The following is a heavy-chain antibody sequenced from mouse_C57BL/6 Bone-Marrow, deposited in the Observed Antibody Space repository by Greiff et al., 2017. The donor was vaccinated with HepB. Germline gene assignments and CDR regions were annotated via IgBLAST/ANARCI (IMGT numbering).Heavy chain of an antibody. J-gene: IGHJ3*01. D-gene: IGHD1-1*01. CDR3: ASDYGSSYVGFAY. V-gene: IGHV1-81*01. CDR2: IYPRSGNT. CDR1: GYTFTSYG. Sequence: VQLQQSGAELARPGASVKLSCKASGYTFTSYGISWVKQRTGQGLEWIGEIYPRSGNTYYNEKFKGKATLTADKSSSTAYMELRSLTSEDSAVYFCASDYGSSYVGFAYWGQGTLVTVSA.